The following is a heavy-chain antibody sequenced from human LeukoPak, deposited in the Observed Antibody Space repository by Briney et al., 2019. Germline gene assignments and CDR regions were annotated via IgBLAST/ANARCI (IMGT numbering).Heavy chain of an antibody. CDR2: ISGSGGTT. J-gene: IGHJ4*02. CDR1: GFTFNSYA. CDR3: AKNYDSSGYYWDY. Sequence: GGSLRLSCAASGFTFNSYAMSWVRQAPGKGLEWVSGISGSGGTTYYADSVKGRFTISRDNSKSTLYVQMNRVGAEDTAVYYCAKNYDSSGYYWDYWGQGTLVTVSS. V-gene: IGHV3-23*01. D-gene: IGHD3-22*01.